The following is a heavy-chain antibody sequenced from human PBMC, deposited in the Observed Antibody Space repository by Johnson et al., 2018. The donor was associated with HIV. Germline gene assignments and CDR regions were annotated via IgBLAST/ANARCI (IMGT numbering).Heavy chain of an antibody. CDR1: GFTFSSYW. V-gene: IGHV3-7*04. CDR2: IKQDGSEK. J-gene: IGHJ3*02. CDR3: ARGGITMIVVVISPPDAFDI. Sequence: VQLVESGGGLVQPGGSLRLSCAASGFTFSSYWMSWVRQAPGKGLEWVANIKQDGSEKYYVDSVKGRFTISRDHAKNSLYLQMNRLRAEDTAVYYCARGGITMIVVVISPPDAFDIWGQGTMVTVSS. D-gene: IGHD3-22*01.